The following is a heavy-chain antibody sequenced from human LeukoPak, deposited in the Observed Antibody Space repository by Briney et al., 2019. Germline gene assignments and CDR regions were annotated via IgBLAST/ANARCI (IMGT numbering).Heavy chain of an antibody. CDR1: GYTFTSYG. J-gene: IGHJ6*02. CDR2: IIPIFGTA. D-gene: IGHD6-19*01. Sequence: SVKVSCKASGYTFTSYGISWVRQAPGQGLEWMGGIIPIFGTANYAQKFQGRVTITADESTSTAYMELSSLRSEDTAVYYCARASLKEWLVSYYYYGMDVWGQGTTVTVSS. V-gene: IGHV1-69*13. CDR3: ARASLKEWLVSYYYYGMDV.